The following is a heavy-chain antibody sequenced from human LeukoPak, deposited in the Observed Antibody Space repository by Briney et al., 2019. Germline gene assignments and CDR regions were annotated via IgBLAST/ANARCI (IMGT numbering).Heavy chain of an antibody. CDR1: GYTFTSYA. V-gene: IGHV1-3*01. Sequence: ASVKVSCKASGYTFTSYAMHWVRQAPGQRLEWMGWINAGNGNTKYSQKFQGRVTITRDTSASTAYMELSSLRSEDTAVYYCAGGARKYDFWSGYYTPFDYWGQGTLVTVSS. CDR2: INAGNGNT. CDR3: AGGARKYDFWSGYYTPFDY. D-gene: IGHD3-3*01. J-gene: IGHJ4*02.